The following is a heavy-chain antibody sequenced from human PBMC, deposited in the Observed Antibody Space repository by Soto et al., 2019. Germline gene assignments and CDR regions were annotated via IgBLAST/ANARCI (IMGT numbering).Heavy chain of an antibody. CDR3: ARDVSPGSSSLYLDAFDI. J-gene: IGHJ3*02. CDR2: IKKDGSQI. V-gene: IGHV3-7*05. CDR1: GFSFGSSW. D-gene: IGHD6-13*01. Sequence: EVQLVESGGGLVQPGGSLRLSCVASGFSFGSSWMTWVRQAPGKGLEWVANIKKDGSQISYLDSVRGRFTISRDNAKNSLYLQMNSLRAEDTALYYCARDVSPGSSSLYLDAFDIWGQGTMDTVSS.